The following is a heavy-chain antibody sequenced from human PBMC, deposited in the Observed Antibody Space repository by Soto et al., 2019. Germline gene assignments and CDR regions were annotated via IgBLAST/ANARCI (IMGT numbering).Heavy chain of an antibody. CDR2: IDPDGITT. CDR1: KFTFSSYW. V-gene: IGHV3-74*01. J-gene: IGHJ6*02. CDR3: AKDETYCTSSSCPPYGMDV. D-gene: IGHD2-2*01. Sequence: EVQLVESGGNLVLPGGSLRLSCAASKFTFSSYWMHWVRQAPGKGLVWVSRIDPDGITTYYADSVKGRFTISRDNSKNTLYLQMNSLRAEDTAVYYCAKDETYCTSSSCPPYGMDVWGQGTTVTVSS.